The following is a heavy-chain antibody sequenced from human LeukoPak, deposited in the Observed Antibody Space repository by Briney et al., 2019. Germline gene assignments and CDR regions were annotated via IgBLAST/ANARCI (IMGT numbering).Heavy chain of an antibody. CDR1: GFTFSSYW. CDR2: INSDGSST. Sequence: PGGSLRLSCAASGFTFSSYWMHWVRQGPGKGLVWVSRINSDGSSTSYADSVKGRFTISRDNSKNTLYLQMNSLRAEDTAVYYCARGGPAAGRFDYWGQGTLVTVSS. CDR3: ARGGPAAGRFDY. D-gene: IGHD6-13*01. J-gene: IGHJ4*02. V-gene: IGHV3-74*01.